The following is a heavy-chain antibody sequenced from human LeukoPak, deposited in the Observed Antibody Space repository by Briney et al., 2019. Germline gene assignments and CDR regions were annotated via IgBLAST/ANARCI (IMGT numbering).Heavy chain of an antibody. J-gene: IGHJ3*02. CDR1: GYTFTGYY. V-gene: IGHV1-2*04. CDR2: INPNSGGT. D-gene: IGHD1-7*01. Sequence: GASVKVSCKASGYTFTGYYLHWGRQAPGQGPEWMGWINPNSGGTNYAQKFQGWVIMTRDTSISTAYMELSRLRSDDTAVYYCATSGTTESAFDIWGQGTLVTVSS. CDR3: ATSGTTESAFDI.